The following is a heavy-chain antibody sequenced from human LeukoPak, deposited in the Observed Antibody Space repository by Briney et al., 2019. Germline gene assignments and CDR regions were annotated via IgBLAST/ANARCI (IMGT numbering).Heavy chain of an antibody. J-gene: IGHJ5*02. V-gene: IGHV6-1*01. CDR2: TYYRSKWNS. D-gene: IGHD6-6*01. CDR3: ARDPDSSYEWGPFDP. Sequence: SQTLSLTCAISGDSVSSNIASWNWIRQSPSRGLEWLGRTYYRSKWNSDYAISVQSRITINPDTSKNQFSPHLKSVTPEDTAVYYCARDPDSSYEWGPFDPWGQGTLVTVSS. CDR1: GDSVSSNIAS.